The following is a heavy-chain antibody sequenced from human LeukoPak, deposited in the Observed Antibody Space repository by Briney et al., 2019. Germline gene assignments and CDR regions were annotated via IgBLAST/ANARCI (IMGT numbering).Heavy chain of an antibody. Sequence: GGSLRLSCAASGFTFSSYTMHWVRQAPGKGLEWVALVSYDGTKINYADSVKGRFTMSSDISKNTLYLQMNSLKPEDTAVYYCARDRVQIWSYVGTFDSWGQGTLVTVSS. CDR3: ARDRVQIWSYVGTFDS. CDR2: VSYDGTKI. V-gene: IGHV3-30-3*01. J-gene: IGHJ4*02. CDR1: GFTFSSYT. D-gene: IGHD5-18*01.